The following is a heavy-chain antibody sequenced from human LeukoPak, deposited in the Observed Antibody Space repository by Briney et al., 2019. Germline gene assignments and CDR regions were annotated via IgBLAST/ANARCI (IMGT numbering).Heavy chain of an antibody. V-gene: IGHV4-39*07. D-gene: IGHD3-10*01. J-gene: IGHJ5*02. CDR1: GGSISSSSYY. CDR3: ARDLTMVRGVIDWFDP. CDR2: IYYSGST. Sequence: SETLSLTCTVSGGSISSSSYYWGWIRQPPGKGLEGIGSIYYSGSTYYNPSLKSRVTISVDTSKNQFSLKLSSVTAADTAVYYCARDLTMVRGVIDWFDPWGQGTLVTVSS.